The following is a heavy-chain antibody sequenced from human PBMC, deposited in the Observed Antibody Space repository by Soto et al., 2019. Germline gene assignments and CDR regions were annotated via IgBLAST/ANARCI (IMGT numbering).Heavy chain of an antibody. CDR1: GFTFSSYG. Sequence: HPGGSLRLSCAASGFTFSSYGMHWVRQAPGKGLEWVAVISYDGSNKYYADSVKGRFTISRDNSKNTLYLQMNSLRAEDTAVYYCARDVPIVGYSSGSQGNWFDPWGQGTLVTVSS. V-gene: IGHV3-30*03. D-gene: IGHD6-19*01. CDR2: ISYDGSNK. J-gene: IGHJ5*02. CDR3: ARDVPIVGYSSGSQGNWFDP.